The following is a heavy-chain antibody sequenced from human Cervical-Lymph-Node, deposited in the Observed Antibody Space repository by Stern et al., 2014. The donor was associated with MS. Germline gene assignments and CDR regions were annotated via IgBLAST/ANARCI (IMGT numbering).Heavy chain of an antibody. V-gene: IGHV1-69*01. CDR2: IIPIFGTT. D-gene: IGHD2-21*02. J-gene: IGHJ5*02. CDR3: ATEVGGDPNWFDP. Sequence: VQLVESGVEVKRPGSSVKVSCKASGGSFSTYPISWVRQAPGQGIEWMGRIIPIFGTTKYAQKFQGRVTMTADEATGTAYVELNRLRSEDTAVYYCATEVGGDPNWFDPWGQGTLVTVAS. CDR1: GGSFSTYP.